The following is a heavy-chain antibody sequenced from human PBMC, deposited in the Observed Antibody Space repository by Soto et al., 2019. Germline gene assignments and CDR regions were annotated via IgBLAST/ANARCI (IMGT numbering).Heavy chain of an antibody. CDR2: IYSSENT. CDR1: GGSVSSNSYS. D-gene: IGHD2-15*01. V-gene: IGHV4-39*01. CDR3: ATLLVGNGGRGY. Sequence: SETLSLTCTVSGGSVSSNSYSWGWIRQSPGKGLEWIGTIYSSENTYYNPSLVSRLTISVDTSKNQVSLRLTSVTAADTAVYYCATLLVGNGGRGYWGQGILVT. J-gene: IGHJ4*02.